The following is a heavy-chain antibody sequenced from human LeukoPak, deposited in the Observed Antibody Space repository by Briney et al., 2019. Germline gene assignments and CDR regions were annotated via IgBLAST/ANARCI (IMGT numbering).Heavy chain of an antibody. CDR1: GGSISTYY. CDR3: ARSVDIAMVTFGY. Sequence: SETLSLTCTVSGGSISTYYWSWIRQPPGKGLEWIGYIHYSGSIKYNPSLKSRVTISLGTSKNQFSLRLSSVTAADTAVYYCARSVDIAMVTFGYWGQGTPVTVSS. CDR2: IHYSGSI. J-gene: IGHJ4*02. V-gene: IGHV4-59*01. D-gene: IGHD5-18*01.